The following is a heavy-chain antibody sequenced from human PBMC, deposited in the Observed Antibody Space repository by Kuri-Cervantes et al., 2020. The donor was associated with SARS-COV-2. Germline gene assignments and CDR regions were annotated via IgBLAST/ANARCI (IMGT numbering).Heavy chain of an antibody. Sequence: GGSLRLSCAASGFTFSSYWMSWVRQAPGKGLEWVANIKQDGSEKYYADSVKGRFTISRDNSKNTLYLQMNSLRAEDTAVYYCAKDQGDSYGISYFDYWGQGTLVTVSS. J-gene: IGHJ4*02. CDR2: IKQDGSEK. V-gene: IGHV3-7*01. CDR1: GFTFSSYW. D-gene: IGHD5-18*01. CDR3: AKDQGDSYGISYFDY.